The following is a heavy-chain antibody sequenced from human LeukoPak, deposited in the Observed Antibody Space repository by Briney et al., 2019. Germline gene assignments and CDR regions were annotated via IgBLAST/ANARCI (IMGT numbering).Heavy chain of an antibody. Sequence: PGGSLRLSCAASGFTFSSYAMSWVRQAPGKGLEWVSAISGSGGSTYYADSVKGRFTISRDNSKNTLYLQMNSLRAEYTAVYYCAKEGGSIVVVPAARGMDVWGKGTTVTVSS. CDR1: GFTFSSYA. D-gene: IGHD2-2*01. V-gene: IGHV3-23*01. CDR2: ISGSGGST. J-gene: IGHJ6*03. CDR3: AKEGGSIVVVPAARGMDV.